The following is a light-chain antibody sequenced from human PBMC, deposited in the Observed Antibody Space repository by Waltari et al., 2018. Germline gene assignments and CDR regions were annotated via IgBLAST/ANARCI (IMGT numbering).Light chain of an antibody. CDR1: QSVLYSSNNKNY. Sequence: DIVMTQSPDSLAVSLGERATINCKSSQSVLYSSNNKNYLVWYQQKPGQPPKLLIYWASTRDSGVPDRFSGSGSGTDFTLTISSLQAEDVAVYYCQQYYSTPLTFGGGTKVEIK. CDR2: WAS. J-gene: IGKJ4*01. V-gene: IGKV4-1*01. CDR3: QQYYSTPLT.